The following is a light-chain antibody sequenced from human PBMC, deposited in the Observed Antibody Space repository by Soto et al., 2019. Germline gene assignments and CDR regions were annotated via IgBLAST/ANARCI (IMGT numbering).Light chain of an antibody. Sequence: QSALTQPASVSGSPGQSITISCTGTSSDIGTYNFVSWYQVHPGRAPKLIIHDVGDRPSGVSNRFSGSKSGNTASLTISGLQPDDEADYYCSSYRSTTTVFGTGTKVTVL. J-gene: IGLJ1*01. CDR2: DVG. CDR1: SSDIGTYNF. CDR3: SSYRSTTTV. V-gene: IGLV2-14*01.